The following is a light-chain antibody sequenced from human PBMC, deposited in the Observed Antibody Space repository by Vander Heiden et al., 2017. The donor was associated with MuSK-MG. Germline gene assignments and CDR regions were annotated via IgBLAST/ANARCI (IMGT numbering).Light chain of an antibody. V-gene: IGLV3-1*01. Sequence: SYALTPPPSVSVSPGQTASITCSGDKLGDKYPCWYQQKPGQSHVLVIYQDSKRPAGIPERFSGSNSGNTATLTISETQAMDEADYYCQAWDSSTVVFGGGTKLTVL. CDR1: KLGDKY. J-gene: IGLJ2*01. CDR3: QAWDSSTVV. CDR2: QDS.